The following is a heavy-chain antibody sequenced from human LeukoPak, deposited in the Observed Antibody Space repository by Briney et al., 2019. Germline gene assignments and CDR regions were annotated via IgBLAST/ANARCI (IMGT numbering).Heavy chain of an antibody. V-gene: IGHV3-23*01. CDR3: AKAGDYSYFDY. D-gene: IGHD4-11*01. CDR2: ISGSNGST. CDR1: GFTFTYYA. Sequence: GGSLRLSCAASGFTFTYYAMNWVRQAPGKGLEWVSAISGSNGSTYYADSVKGRFTISRDNSKNTLYLQMNSLRAEDTAVYYCAKAGDYSYFDYWGQGTLVTVSS. J-gene: IGHJ4*02.